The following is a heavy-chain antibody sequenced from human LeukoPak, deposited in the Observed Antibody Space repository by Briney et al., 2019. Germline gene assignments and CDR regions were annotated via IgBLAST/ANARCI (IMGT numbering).Heavy chain of an antibody. CDR3: ARHVYWPREGYSYGYFDY. CDR2: IYYSGST. J-gene: IGHJ4*02. D-gene: IGHD5-18*01. V-gene: IGHV4-59*08. Sequence: SETLSLTCTVSGGSISGYYWSWIRQPPGKGLEWIGYIYYSGSTNYNPSLKSRVTISVDTSKNQFSLKLSSVTAADTAVYYCARHVYWPREGYSYGYFDYWGQGTLVTVSS. CDR1: GGSISGYY.